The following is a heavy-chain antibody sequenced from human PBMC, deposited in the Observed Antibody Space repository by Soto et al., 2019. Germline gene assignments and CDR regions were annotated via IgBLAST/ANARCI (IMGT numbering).Heavy chain of an antibody. D-gene: IGHD3-16*01. CDR1: GFTFSSYS. CDR3: SRDSSWGSDEYYYYYYMDV. Sequence: GGSLRLSCAASGFTFSSYSMNWVRQAPGKGLVWVAVIWYDGSNKYYADSVKGRFTISRDNSKNTLYLQMNSLRAEDTAVYYCSRDSSWGSDEYYYYYYMDVWGKGTTVTVPS. J-gene: IGHJ6*03. CDR2: IWYDGSNK. V-gene: IGHV3-33*08.